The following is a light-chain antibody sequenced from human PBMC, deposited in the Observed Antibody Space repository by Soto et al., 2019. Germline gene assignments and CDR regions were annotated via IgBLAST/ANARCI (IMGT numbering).Light chain of an antibody. CDR2: EVS. V-gene: IGLV2-14*01. CDR1: SSDVGGYNY. Sequence: QSVLTQPASVSGSPGQSITISCTGTSSDVGGYNYVSWYQQHPGKAPKLMIYEVSNRPSGVSNRFSGSKSGNTASLTVSGLQVEDEADYYCSSYAGSDNFVFGTGTKVTLL. J-gene: IGLJ1*01. CDR3: SSYAGSDNFV.